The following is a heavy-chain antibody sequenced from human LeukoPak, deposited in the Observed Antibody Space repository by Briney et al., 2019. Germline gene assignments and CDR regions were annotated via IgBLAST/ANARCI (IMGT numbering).Heavy chain of an antibody. CDR1: GFTFSNAW. CDR2: IKSKTDGGTT. V-gene: IGHV3-15*07. Sequence: GGSLRLSCAASGFTFSNAWMNWVRQAPGKGLEWVGRIKSKTDGGTTDYAAPVKGRFTISRDDSKNTLYLQMNSLKTEDAAVYYCTTEGSSGYYYTDYWGQGTLVTVSS. J-gene: IGHJ4*02. D-gene: IGHD3-22*01. CDR3: TTEGSSGYYYTDY.